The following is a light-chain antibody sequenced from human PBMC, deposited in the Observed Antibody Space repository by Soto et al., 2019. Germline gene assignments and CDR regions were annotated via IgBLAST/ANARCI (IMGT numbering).Light chain of an antibody. V-gene: IGKV1-33*01. CDR3: QQYDNLSLYT. CDR1: QDISNY. Sequence: DIQMTQSPSSLSASVGDRVTITCQASQDISNYLNWYQQKPGKAPKLLIYDASYLQTGVPSRFSGRGSGTDFTFTINSLQPEDIATYYCQQYDNLSLYTFGQGTKLEIK. CDR2: DAS. J-gene: IGKJ2*01.